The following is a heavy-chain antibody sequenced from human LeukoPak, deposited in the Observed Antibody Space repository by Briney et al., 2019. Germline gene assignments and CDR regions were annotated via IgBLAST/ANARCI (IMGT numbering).Heavy chain of an antibody. J-gene: IGHJ5*02. CDR2: ISGGGGST. Sequence: GGSLRLSCVVSGFTFNNFAMSWVRQAPGKGLEWVSSISGGGGSTYYADSVKGRFTISRDNSKDTLYLQMNSLRAEDTTVYYCAKDRGYDCSGGRCRFDPWGQGTLVTVSS. D-gene: IGHD2-15*01. CDR1: GFTFNNFA. CDR3: AKDRGYDCSGGRCRFDP. V-gene: IGHV3-23*01.